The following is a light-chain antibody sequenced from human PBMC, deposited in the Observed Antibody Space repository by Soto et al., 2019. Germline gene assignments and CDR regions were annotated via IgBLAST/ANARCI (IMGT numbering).Light chain of an antibody. V-gene: IGKV3-11*01. CDR2: DAS. J-gene: IGKJ4*01. Sequence: EIVLTQSPATLSLSPGERATLSCRASQSVSSYLAWYQQKPGQAPRLLIYDASNRATGIPARFSGSGSGTDCTLTISSLEHEDFAIYYCQQRSNWPPVTFGGGTKVEIK. CDR1: QSVSSY. CDR3: QQRSNWPPVT.